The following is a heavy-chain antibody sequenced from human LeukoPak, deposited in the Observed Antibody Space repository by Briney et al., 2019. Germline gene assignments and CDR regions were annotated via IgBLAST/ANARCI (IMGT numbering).Heavy chain of an antibody. J-gene: IGHJ4*02. Sequence: GGSLRLSCAASGFTFSNYEMNWVRQAPGKGLEWVSYISSSGSTIYYADSVKGRFTISRDNAKNSLYLQMNSLRAEDTAVYYCARESGYSYGCFDYWGQGTLVTVSS. CDR1: GFTFSNYE. V-gene: IGHV3-48*03. D-gene: IGHD5-18*01. CDR3: ARESGYSYGCFDY. CDR2: ISSSGSTI.